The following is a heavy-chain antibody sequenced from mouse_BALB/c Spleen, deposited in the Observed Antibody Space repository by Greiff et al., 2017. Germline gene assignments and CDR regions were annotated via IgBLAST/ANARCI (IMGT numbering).Heavy chain of an antibody. J-gene: IGHJ3*01. CDR2: ISIYYDNT. D-gene: IGHD1-1*01. CDR1: GYTFTDYA. CDR3: ARDYYGSSPAWFAY. V-gene: IGHV1-67*01. Sequence: VQRVESGPELVRPGESVKISCKGSGYTFTDYAMHWVKQSHAKSLEWIGVISIYYDNTNYNQKFKGKATMTVDKSSSTAYMELARLTSEDSAIYYCARDYYGSSPAWFAYWGQGTLVTVSA.